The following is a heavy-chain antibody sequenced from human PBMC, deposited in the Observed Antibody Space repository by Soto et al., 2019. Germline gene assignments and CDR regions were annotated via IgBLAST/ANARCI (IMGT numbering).Heavy chain of an antibody. J-gene: IGHJ4*02. Sequence: GGSLRLSCAASEFTFSNYAMSWVRQAPGKGLEWVSSISDNGGTTYYADSVKGRFTISRDKSKNTLNLQMDSLRAEDTAVYYCAKYFGSAVFDYWGQGTLVTVSS. CDR1: EFTFSNYA. CDR2: ISDNGGTT. V-gene: IGHV3-23*01. CDR3: AKYFGSAVFDY. D-gene: IGHD3-9*01.